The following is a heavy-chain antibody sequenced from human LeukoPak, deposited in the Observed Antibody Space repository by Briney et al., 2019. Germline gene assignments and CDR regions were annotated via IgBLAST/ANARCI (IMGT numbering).Heavy chain of an antibody. J-gene: IGHJ6*02. CDR1: GFSFSTYG. CDR3: ARDPNIVPTIGSVVNGMDV. CDR2: IWFDGSNE. V-gene: IGHV3-33*01. Sequence: PGRSLRLSCAASGFSFSTYGMHWVRQAPGKGLEWVAVIWFDGSNEYYAESVKGRFTISRDNSKNTLYLQMNSLRAEDTAVFYCARDPNIVPTIGSVVNGMDVWGQGTTVTVSS. D-gene: IGHD5-12*01.